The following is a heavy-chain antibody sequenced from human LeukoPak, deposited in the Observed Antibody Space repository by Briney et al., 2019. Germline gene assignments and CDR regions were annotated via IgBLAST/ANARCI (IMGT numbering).Heavy chain of an antibody. CDR1: GFTFSSYA. J-gene: IGHJ4*02. CDR2: ISSNGGST. Sequence: GGSLRLSCAASGFTFSSYAMHWVRQAPGKGLEYVSAISSNGGSTYYANSVKGRFTISRDNSKNTLYLQMGSLRAEDTAVYYCAKRRDYYGSGSIDYWGQGTLVTVSS. V-gene: IGHV3-64*01. CDR3: AKRRDYYGSGSIDY. D-gene: IGHD3-10*01.